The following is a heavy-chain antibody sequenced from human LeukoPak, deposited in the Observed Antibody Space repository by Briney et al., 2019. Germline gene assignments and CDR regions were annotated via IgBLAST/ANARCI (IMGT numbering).Heavy chain of an antibody. V-gene: IGHV1-18*01. CDR1: GYTFSSFH. CDR2: ISTNNGNT. J-gene: IGHJ6*03. D-gene: IGHD4-17*01. CDR3: ARDLIRGLNTVTHYYYYMDV. Sequence: ASVKVSCKASGYTFSSFHISWVRQAPGQGLEWMGWISTNNGNTNSAQKFQGRVTMTTDTSTSTAYMELSRLRSDDTAVYYCARDLIRGLNTVTHYYYYMDVWGKGTTVTVSS.